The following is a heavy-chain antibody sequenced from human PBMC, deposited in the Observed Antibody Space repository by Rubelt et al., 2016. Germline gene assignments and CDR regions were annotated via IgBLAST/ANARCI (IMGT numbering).Heavy chain of an antibody. V-gene: IGHV4-34*01. Sequence: QVQLQQWGAGLLKPSETLSLTCAVYGGSFSGYYWSWIRQPPGKGLEWIGEINHSGSTNYNPSLKSRVTISVDTAKNQFSRKRSPGTAADTAVYYCARGLAGAAAAPRRLWFDPWGQGTLVTVSS. CDR1: GGSFSGYY. CDR3: ARGLAGAAAAPRRLWFDP. J-gene: IGHJ5*02. D-gene: IGHD6-13*01. CDR2: INHSGST.